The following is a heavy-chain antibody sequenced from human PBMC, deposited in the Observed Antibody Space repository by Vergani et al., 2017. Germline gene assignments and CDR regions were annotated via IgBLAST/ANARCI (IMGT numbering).Heavy chain of an antibody. D-gene: IGHD2-2*01. CDR1: GFTFDDYG. CDR2: ISPDGSAT. V-gene: IGHV3-7*01. Sequence: EVQLVESGGGVVRPGGSLRLSCAASGFTFDDYGMSWVRQAPGKGLEWVVHISPDGSATSYVDSVKGRFTISRDNTKNSLSLQMSGLRVEDTAVYYCAREYSSTSGRAFDFWGQGTKVTVSS. CDR3: AREYSSTSGRAFDF. J-gene: IGHJ3*01.